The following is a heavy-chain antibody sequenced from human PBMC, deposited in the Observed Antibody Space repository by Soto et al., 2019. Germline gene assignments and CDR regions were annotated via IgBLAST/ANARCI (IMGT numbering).Heavy chain of an antibody. D-gene: IGHD2-15*01. CDR1: GFTFNNAR. V-gene: IGHV3-15*01. CDR2: VKSKAEGGTT. Sequence: EVQLVESGGGLVKPGGSLRLSCAASGFTFNNARMSWVRQAPGKGLEWVGRVKSKAEGGTTDYAAPVKGRFTISRDDSKYTVYLQMNSLKTEDTGLYYCTTIGTEVVVLSTAPYWYFDLWGRGSLVSVSS. J-gene: IGHJ2*01. CDR3: TTIGTEVVVLSTAPYWYFDL.